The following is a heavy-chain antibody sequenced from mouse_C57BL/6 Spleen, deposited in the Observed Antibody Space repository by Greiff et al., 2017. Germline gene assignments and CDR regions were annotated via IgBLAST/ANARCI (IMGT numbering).Heavy chain of an antibody. J-gene: IGHJ2*01. V-gene: IGHV1-4*01. D-gene: IGHD2-1*01. CDR3: AREGGYGNLYYVDY. Sequence: QVQLKQSGAELARPGASVKMSCKASGYTFPSYTMHWVKQRPGQGLEWIGYINPSSGYTKYNQQFKDKATLTADKSSSTAYMQMSSLTSEDSAVSYCAREGGYGNLYYVDYWGQGTTLTVSS. CDR2: INPSSGYT. CDR1: GYTFPSYT.